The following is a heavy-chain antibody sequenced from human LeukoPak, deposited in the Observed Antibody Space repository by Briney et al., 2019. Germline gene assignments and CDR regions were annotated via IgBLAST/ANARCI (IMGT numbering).Heavy chain of an antibody. CDR2: ISWDGGST. CDR3: ARVGGGYVWWFDP. CDR1: GFTFDDYA. V-gene: IGHV3-43D*03. D-gene: IGHD3-16*01. J-gene: IGHJ5*02. Sequence: GGSLRLSCAASGFTFDDYAMHWVRQAPGKGLEWVSLISWDGGSTYYADSVKGRFTISRDNSKNSLYLQMNSLRAEDTALYYCARVGGGYVWWFDPWGQGTLVTVSS.